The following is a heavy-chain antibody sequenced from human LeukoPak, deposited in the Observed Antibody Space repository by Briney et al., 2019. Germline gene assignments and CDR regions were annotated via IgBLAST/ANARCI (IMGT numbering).Heavy chain of an antibody. CDR3: ARDRGDMVRGSDGYNWFDP. J-gene: IGHJ5*02. CDR1: GGTFSSYG. Sequence: GASMKVSCKASGGTFSSYGFSWVRPAPGQGLEWMGRIIPILGIANYAQKFQGRVTITADKSTSTAYMELSSLRSEDTAVYYCARDRGDMVRGSDGYNWFDPWGQGTLVTVSS. D-gene: IGHD3-10*01. V-gene: IGHV1-69*04. CDR2: IIPILGIA.